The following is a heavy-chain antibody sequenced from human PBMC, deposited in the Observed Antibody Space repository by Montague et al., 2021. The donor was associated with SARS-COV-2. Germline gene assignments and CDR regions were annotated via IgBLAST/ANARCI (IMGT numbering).Heavy chain of an antibody. CDR3: ARGRAARSITIFGVVNPAIRYYYYMDV. CDR2: INDSGRT. D-gene: IGHD3-3*01. J-gene: IGHJ6*03. V-gene: IGHV4-34*01. Sequence: SETLSLTCAVYGGSLSGYYWSWIRQPPGKGLEWIGEINDSGRTYYNPSLKSRVTISVDTSKNQFSLKLSSVTAADTAVYYRARGRAARSITIFGVVNPAIRYYYYMDVWGKGTTVTVSS. CDR1: GGSLSGYY.